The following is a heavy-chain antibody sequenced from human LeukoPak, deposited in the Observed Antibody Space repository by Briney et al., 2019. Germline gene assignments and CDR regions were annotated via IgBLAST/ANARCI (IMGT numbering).Heavy chain of an antibody. V-gene: IGHV3-11*01. CDR3: TRARGAGPGAHFDY. CDR1: GFTFSVEY. CDR2: IRNNGSSI. Sequence: GGSLRLSCAASGFTFSVEYMTWVRQAPGKGLEWVSYIRNNGSSIFYADSVKGRFTISRDNAKNSLFLQMNSLRAEDTAVYYCTRARGAGPGAHFDYWGQGTLVTVSS. D-gene: IGHD3-10*01. J-gene: IGHJ4*02.